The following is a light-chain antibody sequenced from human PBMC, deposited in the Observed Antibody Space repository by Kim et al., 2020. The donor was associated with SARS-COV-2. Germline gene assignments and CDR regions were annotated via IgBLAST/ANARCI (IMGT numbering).Light chain of an antibody. V-gene: IGLV3-19*01. CDR2: GKN. CDR3: TSRGSNDNVL. Sequence: SSELTQEPAVSVALGQTVRITCQGDSLRSYYATWYQQKPGQAPIVVIYGKNNRPSGIPDRFSGSSSGDTASLTITGTQAGDEADYYCTSRGSNDNVLFGG. J-gene: IGLJ2*01. CDR1: SLRSYY.